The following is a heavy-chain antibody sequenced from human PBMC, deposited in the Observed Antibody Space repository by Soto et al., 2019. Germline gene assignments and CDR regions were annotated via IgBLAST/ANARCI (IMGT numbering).Heavy chain of an antibody. CDR3: ARLSGTYWDCDL. D-gene: IGHD1-20*01. J-gene: IGHJ2*01. CDR2: IYPCDSDT. CDR1: GYSFTSYW. V-gene: IGHV5-51*01. Sequence: VESLKISCKGSGYSFTSYWIGWVRQMPGKGLEWLGIIYPCDSDTRYSPSFQGQVTISADKSITPAYRQWSSLKASDTAMYYRARLSGTYWDCDLWRRGTLGTVSS.